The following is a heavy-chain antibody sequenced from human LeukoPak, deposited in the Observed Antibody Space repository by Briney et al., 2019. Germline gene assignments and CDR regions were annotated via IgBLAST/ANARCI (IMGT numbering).Heavy chain of an antibody. V-gene: IGHV4-39*01. J-gene: IGHJ4*02. D-gene: IGHD3-3*01. CDR3: ARQGYYDFWSGQHDY. Sequence: SETLSLTCTVSGGSISSSSYYWGWIRQPPGKGLEWIGSIYYSGSTYYDPSLKSRVTISVDTSKNQFSLKLSSVTAADTAVYYCARQGYYDFWSGQHDYWGQGTLVTVSS. CDR2: IYYSGST. CDR1: GGSISSSSYY.